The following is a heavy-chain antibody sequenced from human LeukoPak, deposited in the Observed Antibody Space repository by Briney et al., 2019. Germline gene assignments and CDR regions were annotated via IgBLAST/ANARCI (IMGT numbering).Heavy chain of an antibody. CDR3: ARDTSVAAPDY. CDR1: GGTFSSYA. J-gene: IGHJ4*02. D-gene: IGHD6-13*01. V-gene: IGHV1-18*01. CDR2: ISAYNGNT. Sequence: GASVKVSCKASGGTFSSYAISWVRQAPGQGLEWMGWISAYNGNTNYAQKLQGRVTMTTDTSTSTAYMELRSLRSDDTAVYYCARDTSVAAPDYWGQGTLVTVSS.